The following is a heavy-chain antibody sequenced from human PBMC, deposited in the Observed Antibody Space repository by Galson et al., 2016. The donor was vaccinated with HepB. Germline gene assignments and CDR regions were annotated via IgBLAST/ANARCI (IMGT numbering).Heavy chain of an antibody. CDR1: GFTVSSRY. CDR2: IKQDGGEK. V-gene: IGHV3-7*03. J-gene: IGHJ4*02. Sequence: SLRLSCAASGFTVSSRYMSWVRQAPGKGLEWVANIKQDGGEKYYVDPVKGRFTISRDNAKNSLYLQMSNLRAEDTAVYYCARGAGAGYWGQGTLVTVSS. CDR3: ARGAGAGY. D-gene: IGHD3-10*01.